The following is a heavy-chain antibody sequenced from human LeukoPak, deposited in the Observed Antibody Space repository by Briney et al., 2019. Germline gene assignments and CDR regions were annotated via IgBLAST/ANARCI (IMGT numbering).Heavy chain of an antibody. CDR1: GGSISSSSYY. V-gene: IGHV4-39*07. CDR3: ARAMDTAMAYWYFDL. J-gene: IGHJ2*01. D-gene: IGHD5-18*01. Sequence: PSETLSLTCTVSGGSISSSSYYWGWIRQPPGKGLEWIGNIYYSGSTYYNPSLKSRVTISVDTSKNQFSLKLSSVTAADTAVYYCARAMDTAMAYWYFDLWGRGTLVTVSS. CDR2: IYYSGST.